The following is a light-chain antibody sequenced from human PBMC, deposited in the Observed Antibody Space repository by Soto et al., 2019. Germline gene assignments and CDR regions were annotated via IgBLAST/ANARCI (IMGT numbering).Light chain of an antibody. V-gene: IGKV1-39*01. J-gene: IGKJ2*01. CDR2: AAS. CDR3: QQSYSTPYT. CDR1: QRISSY. Sequence: DIQMTQSPSSLSASVGDRVTITCRASQRISSYLNWYQQKPGKAHKLLIYAASSWQSGVPSRFSGSGSGTDFTLTISSLQPEDFATYYCQQSYSTPYTFGQGTKLEIK.